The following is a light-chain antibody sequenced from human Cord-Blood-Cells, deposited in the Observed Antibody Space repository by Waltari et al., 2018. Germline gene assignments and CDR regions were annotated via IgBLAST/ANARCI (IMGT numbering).Light chain of an antibody. Sequence: EIVMTQSPATLSVSPVERVTLSCRASQSVSSNLAWYQQKPGQAPRILIYGASTRATGIPARFSGSGSVTEFTLTISSLQSEDFAVYYCQQYNNWPWTFGQGTKVEIK. J-gene: IGKJ1*01. V-gene: IGKV3-15*01. CDR3: QQYNNWPWT. CDR1: QSVSSN. CDR2: GAS.